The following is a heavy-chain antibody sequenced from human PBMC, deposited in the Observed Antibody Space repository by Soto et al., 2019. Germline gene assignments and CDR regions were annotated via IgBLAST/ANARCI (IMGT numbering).Heavy chain of an antibody. Sequence: QVQLQESGPGPVKPSETLSPTCTVSGGSISSYDWSWIRQPAKKGLEWIGRMSASGSANYNRSLKSRVTMSVDTSRNQFSLTLSSVTAADTAVYYCARVSPDRESDMDVWGQGTTVTVSS. CDR2: MSASGSA. J-gene: IGHJ6*02. D-gene: IGHD3-22*01. V-gene: IGHV4-4*07. CDR1: GGSISSYD. CDR3: ARVSPDRESDMDV.